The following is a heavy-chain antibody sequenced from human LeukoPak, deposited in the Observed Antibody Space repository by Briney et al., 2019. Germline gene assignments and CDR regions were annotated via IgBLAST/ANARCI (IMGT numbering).Heavy chain of an antibody. CDR2: IKQDGSAK. CDR1: GFTFGNYW. V-gene: IGHV3-7*01. Sequence: GSLRLFGRATGFTFGNYWMGGVRQAPRKGLEWVANIKQDGSAKYYVDSVKGRFTISRDNGKNSLYLQMNSLRAEDTGVYYCAREGVVGATANHYDYWGQGSLVTVSS. J-gene: IGHJ4*02. CDR3: AREGVVGATANHYDY. D-gene: IGHD1-26*01.